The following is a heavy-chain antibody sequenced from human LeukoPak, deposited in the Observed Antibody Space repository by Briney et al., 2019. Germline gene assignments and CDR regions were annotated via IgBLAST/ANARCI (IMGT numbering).Heavy chain of an antibody. CDR3: ARGGYSYHYYYYYMDV. CDR1: GYTFTSYG. D-gene: IGHD5-18*01. J-gene: IGHJ6*03. CDR2: ISAYNGNT. V-gene: IGHV1-18*01. Sequence: ASVKVSCKASGYTFTSYGISWVRQAPGQGLEWMGWISAYNGNTNYAQKLQGRVTITADESTSTAYMELSSLRSEDAAVYYCARGGYSYHYYYYYMDVWGKGTTVTVSS.